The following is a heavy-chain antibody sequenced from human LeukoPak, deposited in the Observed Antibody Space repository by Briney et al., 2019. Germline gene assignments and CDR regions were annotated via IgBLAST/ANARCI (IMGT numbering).Heavy chain of an antibody. CDR3: AKDFITMIVVVITYLDY. CDR2: IRYDGSNK. D-gene: IGHD3-22*01. J-gene: IGHJ4*02. CDR1: GFTFSSYG. V-gene: IGHV3-30*02. Sequence: PGGSLRLSCAASGFTFSSYGMHWVRQAPGKGLEWVAFIRYDGSNKYYADSVKGRFTISRDNSKNTLYLQMNSLRAEDTAVYYCAKDFITMIVVVITYLDYWGQGTLVTVSS.